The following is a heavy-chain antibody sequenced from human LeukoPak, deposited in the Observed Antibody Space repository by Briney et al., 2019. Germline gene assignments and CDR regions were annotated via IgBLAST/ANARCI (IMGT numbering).Heavy chain of an antibody. D-gene: IGHD2-2*01. CDR3: ARRALRYCSSTGCPAQYYGVDV. J-gene: IGHJ6*04. Sequence: GGSLRLSCAASGFIFSSYWMSWVRQAPGKGLEWVANIKEDGSEKYYVDSVKGRFTISRDNAKNSLYLRTNSLRAEDTAVYYCARRALRYCSSTGCPAQYYGVDVWGKGTTVTVSS. V-gene: IGHV3-7*03. CDR2: IKEDGSEK. CDR1: GFIFSSYW.